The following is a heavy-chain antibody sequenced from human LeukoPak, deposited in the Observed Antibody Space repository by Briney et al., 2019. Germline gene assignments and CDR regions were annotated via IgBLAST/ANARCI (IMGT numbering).Heavy chain of an antibody. CDR1: GGSISSYYWSSISTYY. V-gene: IGHV4-61*01. CDR2: IYNTGST. Sequence: SGTLSLTCTVSGGSISSYYWSSISTYYWSWTRQTPGKGLEWIGNIYNTGSTNYNPSLKSRVTISVDTSKNQVSLKLSSVTAADTAVYYCARAGHCSGGSCYYFDYWGQGTLVTVSS. D-gene: IGHD2-15*01. J-gene: IGHJ4*02. CDR3: ARAGHCSGGSCYYFDY.